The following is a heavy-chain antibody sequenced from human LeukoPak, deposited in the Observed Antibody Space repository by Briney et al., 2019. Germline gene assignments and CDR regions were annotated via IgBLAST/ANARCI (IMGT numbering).Heavy chain of an antibody. D-gene: IGHD6-13*01. Sequence: GGSLRLSCAASGFTFSDYYMSWIRQAPGKGLEWVSYISSSSSYTNYADSVKGRFTISRDNAKNSLYLQMNSLRAEDTAVYYCARDAVSLAAAGTSDYWGQGCLVTVSS. CDR2: ISSSSSYT. CDR1: GFTFSDYY. CDR3: ARDAVSLAAAGTSDY. V-gene: IGHV3-11*05. J-gene: IGHJ4*02.